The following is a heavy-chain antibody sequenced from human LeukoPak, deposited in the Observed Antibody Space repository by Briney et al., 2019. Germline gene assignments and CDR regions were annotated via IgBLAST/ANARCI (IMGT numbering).Heavy chain of an antibody. D-gene: IGHD6-13*01. CDR1: GGSISSGGYY. J-gene: IGHJ4*02. Sequence: SETLSLTCTVSGGSISSGGYYWSWIRQHPGKGLEWIGYIYYTGSTNYNPSLESRVTISVDTSKNQFSLKLSSVTAADTAVYYCARDRPGGSSLDYWGQGTLVTVSS. CDR2: IYYTGST. V-gene: IGHV4-61*08. CDR3: ARDRPGGSSLDY.